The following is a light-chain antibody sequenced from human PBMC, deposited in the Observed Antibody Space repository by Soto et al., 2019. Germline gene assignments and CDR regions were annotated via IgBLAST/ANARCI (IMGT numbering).Light chain of an antibody. J-gene: IGKJ4*01. Sequence: DIVTTQTAYTLGASLVESDTIKCKSSQRVLYSSNNKNYLAWYQQQPGPPRKLLIYWASSRESGVPDRFSGSGSTTDFTLTSRSVQAEYAVFYCCQQYNRTPIFGRGAKVDI. CDR2: WAS. CDR3: QQYNRTPI. V-gene: IGKV4-1*01. CDR1: QRVLYSSNNKNY.